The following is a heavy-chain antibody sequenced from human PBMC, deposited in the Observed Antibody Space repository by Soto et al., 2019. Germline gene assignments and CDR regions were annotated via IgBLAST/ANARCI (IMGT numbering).Heavy chain of an antibody. Sequence: GESLKISCKGSGYNFAGYWIAWVRQMPGKGLELMGIIYPSDSDTRYRPSFQGQFTISADKSISSAYLQWSSLRASDTAMYYCARGGVSTRTFNYWGQGPPVSSPQ. CDR2: IYPSDSDT. CDR1: GYNFAGYW. D-gene: IGHD1-1*01. V-gene: IGHV5-51*01. J-gene: IGHJ4*02. CDR3: ARGGVSTRTFNY.